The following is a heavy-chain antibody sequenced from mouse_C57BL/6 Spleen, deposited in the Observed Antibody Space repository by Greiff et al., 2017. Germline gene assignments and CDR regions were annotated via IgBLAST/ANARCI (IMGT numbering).Heavy chain of an antibody. D-gene: IGHD1-1*01. Sequence: EVTVVESEGGLVRPGSSMRLSCTASGFTFSDYYMAWVRQVPEKGLEWVANINYDGSSTCYLDSLKSRFIISRDNAKNILYLQMSSLKSEDTATYYCAREADYYGSSDYAMDYWGQGTSVTVSS. CDR3: AREADYYGSSDYAMDY. V-gene: IGHV5-16*01. CDR1: GFTFSDYY. J-gene: IGHJ4*01. CDR2: INYDGSST.